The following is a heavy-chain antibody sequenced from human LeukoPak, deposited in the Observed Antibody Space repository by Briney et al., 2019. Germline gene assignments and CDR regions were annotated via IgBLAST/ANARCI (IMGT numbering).Heavy chain of an antibody. V-gene: IGHV4-34*01. Sequence: PSETLSLTCAVYGGSFSGYYWSWIRQPPGKGLEWIGEINHSGSTNYNPSLKSRVTISVDTSKNQFSLELSSVTAADTAVYYCARELLRPYYYYYYMDVWGKGTTVTVSS. J-gene: IGHJ6*03. CDR3: ARELLRPYYYYYYMDV. D-gene: IGHD3-10*01. CDR2: INHSGST. CDR1: GGSFSGYY.